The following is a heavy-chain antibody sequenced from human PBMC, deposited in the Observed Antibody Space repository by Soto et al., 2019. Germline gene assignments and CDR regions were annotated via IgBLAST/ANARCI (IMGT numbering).Heavy chain of an antibody. J-gene: IGHJ4*02. CDR2: IKPDGSGE. CDR1: GFTSSTYW. D-gene: IGHD2-21*02. Sequence: PGGSLRLSCAASGFTSSTYWMSWVRQAPGKGLEWVANIKPDGSGEYYMDSVKGRFTISRDNAKNSLYLQMNSLRVEDTAMYYCARVRCTTSDCFHDYWGQGTLVTAPQ. V-gene: IGHV3-7*03. CDR3: ARVRCTTSDCFHDY.